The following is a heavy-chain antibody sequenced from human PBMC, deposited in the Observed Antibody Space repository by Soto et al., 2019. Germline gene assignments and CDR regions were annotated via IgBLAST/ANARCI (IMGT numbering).Heavy chain of an antibody. CDR3: ARHDGFSSGWIFDY. Sequence: SETLSLTCAVSGGSISSGGYSWSWIRQPPGKGLEWIGTIYYHGNTYSNPSLKSRVTISVDTSNNQLSLKLRSVTAADTAVYYCARHDGFSSGWIFDYWGHGTLVTVSS. CDR1: GGSISSGGYS. CDR2: IYYHGNT. V-gene: IGHV4-30-2*03. J-gene: IGHJ4*01. D-gene: IGHD6-19*01.